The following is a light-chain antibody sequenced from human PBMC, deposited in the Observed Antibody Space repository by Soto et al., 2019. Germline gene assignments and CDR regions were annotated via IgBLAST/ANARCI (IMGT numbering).Light chain of an antibody. CDR2: KAS. V-gene: IGKV1-5*03. Sequence: DIPMTQSPSTLSASVGDRVTITCRASQSISSWLAWYQQKPGKAPKLLIYKASSLESGVPSRFSGSGSGTEFTLTISSLQPDDFATYYCQQSGTFGQGTKLEIK. CDR3: QQSGT. J-gene: IGKJ2*01. CDR1: QSISSW.